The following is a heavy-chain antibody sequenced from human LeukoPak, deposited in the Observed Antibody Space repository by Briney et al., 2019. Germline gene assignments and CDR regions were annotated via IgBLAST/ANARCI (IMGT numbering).Heavy chain of an antibody. J-gene: IGHJ6*02. CDR1: GYTFTSYY. CDR3: ARAYYDFWSGYGYYYYGMDV. CDR2: INPSGGST. V-gene: IGHV1-46*01. D-gene: IGHD3-3*01. Sequence: GASVKVSCKASGYTFTSYYTHWVRQAPGQGLEWMGIINPSGGSTSYAQKFQGRVTMTRDTSTSTVYMELSSLRSEDTAVYYCARAYYDFWSGYGYYYYGMDVWGQGTTVTVSS.